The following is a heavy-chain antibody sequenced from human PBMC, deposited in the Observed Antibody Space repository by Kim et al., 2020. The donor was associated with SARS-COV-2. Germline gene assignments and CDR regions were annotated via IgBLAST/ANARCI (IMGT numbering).Heavy chain of an antibody. V-gene: IGHV4-34*01. J-gene: IGHJ5*02. CDR2: INHSGST. CDR3: ARGGLLWFGELLRNWFDP. Sequence: SETLSLTCAVYGGSFSGYYWSWIRQPPGKGLEWIGEINHSGSTNYNPSLKSRVTISVDTSKNQFSLKLSSVTAADTAVYYCARGGLLWFGELLRNWFDPWGQGTLVTVSS. D-gene: IGHD3-10*01. CDR1: GGSFSGYY.